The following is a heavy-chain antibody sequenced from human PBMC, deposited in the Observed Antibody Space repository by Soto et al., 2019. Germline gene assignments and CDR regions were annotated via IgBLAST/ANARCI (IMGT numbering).Heavy chain of an antibody. D-gene: IGHD3-10*01. J-gene: IGHJ4*02. CDR2: ISFDGRDI. CDR1: GFTFSSFA. Sequence: QVQLVESGGGVVHPGTSLRLSCVTSGFTFSSFAMDWVRQAPGKGLEWVAAISFDGRDISYRESVKGRFTISRDKFKNTVYLQMNSLRPEETAVYYCAKEXXXYFDSGRFYAPAFDHWGQGTLVTVSS. CDR3: AKEXXXYFDSGRFYAPAFDH. V-gene: IGHV3-30*18.